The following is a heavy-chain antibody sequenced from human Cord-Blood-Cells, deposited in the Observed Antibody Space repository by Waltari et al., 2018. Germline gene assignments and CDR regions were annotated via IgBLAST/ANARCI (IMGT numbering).Heavy chain of an antibody. Sequence: QVQLQESGPGLVKPSETLSLTCTVSGGSISSYYWSWIRQPPGKGLEWIGYIYYSGRTNYNPPLKSRVTISVDTSKNQFSLKLSSVTAADTAVYYCARARASNWNYVEYWGQGTLVTVSS. CDR1: GGSISSYY. CDR2: IYYSGRT. J-gene: IGHJ4*02. D-gene: IGHD1-1*01. V-gene: IGHV4-59*01. CDR3: ARARASNWNYVEY.